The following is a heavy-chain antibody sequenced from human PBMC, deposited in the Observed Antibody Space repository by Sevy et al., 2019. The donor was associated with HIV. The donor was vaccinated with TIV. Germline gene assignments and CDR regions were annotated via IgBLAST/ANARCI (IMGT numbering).Heavy chain of an antibody. CDR3: AKTINSGGGAVPAANYYYYGMDV. J-gene: IGHJ6*02. CDR2: INGKGRST. CDR1: EFIFSDYA. Sequence: GGSLRLSCAASEFIFSDYAMNWVRQTPGKGLEWVSSINGKGRSTHYADSVEGRFTISRDNSTNTLYLQMNSLRAEDTAVYYCAKTINSGGGAVPAANYYYYGMDVWGQGTTVTVSS. V-gene: IGHV3-23*01. D-gene: IGHD2-2*01.